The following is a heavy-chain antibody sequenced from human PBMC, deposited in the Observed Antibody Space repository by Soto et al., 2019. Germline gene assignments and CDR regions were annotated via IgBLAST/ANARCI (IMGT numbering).Heavy chain of an antibody. CDR1: GFPFSSYA. J-gene: IGHJ4*02. CDR3: ATLEMATISRFDH. Sequence: QVQLVESGGGVVQPGRSLRLSCAASGFPFSSYAMHWVRQPPGKGLEWVAVIWSDATYKYYADSVKVRFTISRDNSRNTVSLQMNSLRTEDTAVYYSATLEMATISRFDHWGQGTLFTVSS. CDR2: IWSDATYK. D-gene: IGHD5-12*01. V-gene: IGHV3-30*04.